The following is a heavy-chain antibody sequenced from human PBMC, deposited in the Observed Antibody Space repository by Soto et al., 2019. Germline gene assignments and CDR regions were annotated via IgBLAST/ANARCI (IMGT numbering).Heavy chain of an antibody. CDR3: ANRVAEESWCNTISCSLNAFDI. D-gene: IGHD2-2*01. CDR1: GFTFSSYA. CDR2: ISGSGGRT. Sequence: GGSLRLSCASSGFTFSSYAMNLVRQAPGKGLEWVAGISGSGGRTYYADSVKGRFTISRDNSKDMLYLQMKSLRAEDTAVYYCANRVAEESWCNTISCSLNAFDIWGQGTLVTVSS. J-gene: IGHJ3*02. V-gene: IGHV3-23*01.